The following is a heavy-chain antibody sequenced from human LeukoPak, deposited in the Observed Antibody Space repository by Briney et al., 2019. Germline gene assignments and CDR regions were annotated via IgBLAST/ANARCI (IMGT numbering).Heavy chain of an antibody. V-gene: IGHV1-2*06. Sequence: ASVKVSCKASGYTFTSYYMHWVRQAPGQGLEWMGRINPNSGVTNYAQKFQGRVTMTRDMSISTVCMELSRLRSDDTAMYYCARDVPNDYGFVGAFDIWGQGTMVTVSS. J-gene: IGHJ3*02. CDR2: INPNSGVT. CDR1: GYTFTSYY. CDR3: ARDVPNDYGFVGAFDI. D-gene: IGHD4-17*01.